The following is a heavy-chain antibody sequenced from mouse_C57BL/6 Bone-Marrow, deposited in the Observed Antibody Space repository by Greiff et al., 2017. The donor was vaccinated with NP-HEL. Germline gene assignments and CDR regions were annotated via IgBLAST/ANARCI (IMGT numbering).Heavy chain of an antibody. J-gene: IGHJ4*01. V-gene: IGHV1-74*01. Sequence: DLVKPGASVKVSCKASGYTFTSYWMHWVKQRPGQGLEWIGRIPPSDSDTNYNQKFKGKATLTVDKSSSTAYMQLSSLTSEDSAVYYCASLLFYYAMDYWGQGTSVTVSS. CDR2: IPPSDSDT. CDR1: GYTFTSYW. CDR3: ASLLFYYAMDY. D-gene: IGHD2-10*01.